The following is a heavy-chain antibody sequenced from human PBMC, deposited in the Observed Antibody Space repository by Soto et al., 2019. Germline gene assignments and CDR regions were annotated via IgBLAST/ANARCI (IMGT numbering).Heavy chain of an antibody. CDR3: ARYSNNWFQTEGMDV. CDR2: IDASGNT. V-gene: IGHV4-4*07. CDR1: DCSISTYY. J-gene: IGHJ6*02. D-gene: IGHD1-20*01. Sequence: SETLSLTCPFSDCSISTYYLSWIRRPVGKGLEWIGRIDASGNTNYNPSLKSRVTMSADTSKKQFSLKLTSVTAADTAVYYCARYSNNWFQTEGMDVWGQGTTVNVSS.